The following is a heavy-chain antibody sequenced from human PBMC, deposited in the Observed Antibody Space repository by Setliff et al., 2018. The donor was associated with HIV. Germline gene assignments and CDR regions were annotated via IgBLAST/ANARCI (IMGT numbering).Heavy chain of an antibody. V-gene: IGHV4-61*02. Sequence: SETLSLTCTVSGGSMSSGSYFWSWIRQPAGKGLEWIGRIYTSGSTDYNPSLEGRITTSVDLSKNRFSLNLHSVTAADTVVYYCAIGDEYPGVFQSWGQGKVVTVSS. D-gene: IGHD2-2*01. J-gene: IGHJ5*02. CDR1: GGSMSSGSYF. CDR2: IYTSGST. CDR3: AIGDEYPGVFQS.